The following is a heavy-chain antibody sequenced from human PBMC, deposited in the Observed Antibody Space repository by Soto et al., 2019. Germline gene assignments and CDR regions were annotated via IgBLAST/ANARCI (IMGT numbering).Heavy chain of an antibody. D-gene: IGHD4-4*01. V-gene: IGHV4-34*01. CDR1: GGSFSGYY. CDR2: INHSGST. J-gene: IGHJ4*02. Sequence: QVQLQQWGAGLLKPSETLSLTCAVYGGSFSGYYSSWIRQPPGKGLEWIGEINHSGSTNYNPSLKSRVTISVDTSKNQFSLKLSSVTAADTAVYYCARDVLSNYALDYWGQGTLVTVSS. CDR3: ARDVLSNYALDY.